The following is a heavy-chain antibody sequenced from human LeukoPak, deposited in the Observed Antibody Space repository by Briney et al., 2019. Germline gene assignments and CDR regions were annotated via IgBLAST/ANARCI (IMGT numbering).Heavy chain of an antibody. CDR2: ISSSGSTI. V-gene: IGHV3-48*03. CDR3: ARDLNVWGAFDI. D-gene: IGHD7-27*01. J-gene: IGHJ3*02. Sequence: GGSLRLSCAASGFTFSSYEMNWVRKAPGKGLEWVWYISSSGSTIYYADSVKGRFTISRDNAKNSLYPQMNSLRAEDTAVYYCARDLNVWGAFDIWGQGTMVTVSS. CDR1: GFTFSSYE.